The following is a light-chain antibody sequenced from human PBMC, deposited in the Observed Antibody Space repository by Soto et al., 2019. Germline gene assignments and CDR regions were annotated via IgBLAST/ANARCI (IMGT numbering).Light chain of an antibody. CDR1: QSVSIY. V-gene: IGKV3-11*01. CDR2: EAS. Sequence: EIVLTQSPATLSLSPGERATLSCRASQSVSIYLAWYQQKPGQAPRLLIYEASNRATGIPARFSGSGSGTDFTLTISSLEPEDFAVYYCQQRSNWPRITFGGGTKVEIK. CDR3: QQRSNWPRIT. J-gene: IGKJ4*01.